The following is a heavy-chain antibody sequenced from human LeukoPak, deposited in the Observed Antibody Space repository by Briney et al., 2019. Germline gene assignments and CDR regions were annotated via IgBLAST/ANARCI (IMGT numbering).Heavy chain of an antibody. CDR2: IYYSGST. D-gene: IGHD2-21*02. J-gene: IGHJ5*02. Sequence: SQTLSLTCTVSGGSISSGDYYWSWIRQPPGKGLEWIGYIYYSGSTYYNPSLKSRVTISVDTSKNQFSLKLSSVTAADTAVYYCARQQSDTSLFDPWGQGTLVTVSS. V-gene: IGHV4-31*03. CDR3: ARQQSDTSLFDP. CDR1: GGSISSGDYY.